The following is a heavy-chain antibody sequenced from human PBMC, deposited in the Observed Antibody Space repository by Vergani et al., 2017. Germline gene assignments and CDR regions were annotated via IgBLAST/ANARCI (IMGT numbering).Heavy chain of an antibody. D-gene: IGHD4-17*01. CDR1: GGSIYSYY. J-gene: IGHJ4*02. V-gene: IGHV4-59*01. Sequence: QVQLQESGPGLVKPSETLSLTCTVSGGSIYSYYWNWIRQPPAKGLEWVGYIYYNGSTKHNPSLKSRVTMSVDTSKNQFSLKLSSVTAADTAVYYCARGRYMTTVTRFDYWGQGTLVTVSS. CDR2: IYYNGST. CDR3: ARGRYMTTVTRFDY.